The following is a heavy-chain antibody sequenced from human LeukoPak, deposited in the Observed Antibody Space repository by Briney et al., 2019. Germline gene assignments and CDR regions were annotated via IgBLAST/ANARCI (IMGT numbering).Heavy chain of an antibody. J-gene: IGHJ4*02. CDR1: GYTFTSYY. Sequence: ASVKVSCKASGYTFTSYYMHWVRQAPGQGLEWMGIINPSGGSTSYAQKSQGRVTMTRDTSTSTVYMELSSLRSEDTAVYYCAREDRVVVPAAPGEYFDYWGQGTLVTVSS. CDR2: INPSGGST. V-gene: IGHV1-46*01. CDR3: AREDRVVVPAAPGEYFDY. D-gene: IGHD2-2*01.